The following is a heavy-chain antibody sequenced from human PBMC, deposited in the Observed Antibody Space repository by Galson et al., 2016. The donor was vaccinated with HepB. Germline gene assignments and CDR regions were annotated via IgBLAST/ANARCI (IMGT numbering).Heavy chain of an antibody. Sequence: CAISGDSVSSYSGAWDWIRQSPSRGLEWLGRTYYRSKWYNDYAGSVKGRITIEADTSKNLFSLQLTSVTVADTAVYYCARDRGPGRHFFDSWGQGTLVSVSS. V-gene: IGHV6-1*01. J-gene: IGHJ4*02. CDR2: TYYRSKWYN. CDR1: GDSVSSYSGA. CDR3: ARDRGPGRHFFDS. D-gene: IGHD1-14*01.